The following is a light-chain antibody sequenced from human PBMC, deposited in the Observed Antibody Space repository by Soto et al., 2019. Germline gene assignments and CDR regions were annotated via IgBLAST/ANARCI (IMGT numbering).Light chain of an antibody. CDR1: SSNIGTNA. CDR3: AAWDDSLNGPL. Sequence: QSVLTQPPSASGTPGQRVTISCSGSSSNIGTNAVNWYQQVPGTAPKLLIYSNNQRPSGVPDRFSGSKSGTSGSLGVSGLQSEDEADYYCAAWDDSLNGPLFGGGTQLTVL. V-gene: IGLV1-44*01. J-gene: IGLJ3*02. CDR2: SNN.